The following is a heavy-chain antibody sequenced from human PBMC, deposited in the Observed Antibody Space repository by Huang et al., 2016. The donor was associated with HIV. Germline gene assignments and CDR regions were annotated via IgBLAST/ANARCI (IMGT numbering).Heavy chain of an antibody. CDR1: GGSFSGYY. V-gene: IGHV4-34*01. CDR2: INHSEST. J-gene: IGHJ6*03. CDR3: ARGQGGYYYYYMDV. Sequence: QVQLQQWGAGLLRPSETLSLTCAVYGGSFSGYYGTWIRQPPGKGLEWIGEINHSESTNYNPSLKSRVTISVDMSRNQFSLTLTSVTAADTAVYYCARGQGGYYYYYMDVWGKGTTVTVSS.